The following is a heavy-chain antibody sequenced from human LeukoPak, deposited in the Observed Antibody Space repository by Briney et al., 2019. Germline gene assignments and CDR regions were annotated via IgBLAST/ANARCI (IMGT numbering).Heavy chain of an antibody. CDR3: VKNDAVGGNDY. CDR2: MSYDGSDE. V-gene: IGHV3-30*18. J-gene: IGHJ4*02. CDR1: GFIFSGYG. Sequence: GGSLRLSCAASGFIFSGYGMHWVRQVPGKGLEWVAFMSYDGSDEYYGDSVKGRFTIFRDNSKNTLFLQMNSLRAEDTAVYYCVKNDAVGGNDYWGQGTLVTVSS. D-gene: IGHD2-15*01.